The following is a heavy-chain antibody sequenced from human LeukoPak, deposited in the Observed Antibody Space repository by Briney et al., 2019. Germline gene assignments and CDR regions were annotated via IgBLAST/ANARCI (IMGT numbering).Heavy chain of an antibody. V-gene: IGHV4-39*01. CDR2: IYYSGST. Sequence: PSETLSLTCAVSGDSIISGAYSWGWIRQPPGKGLEWIGSIYYSGSTYYNPSLKSRVTISVDTSKNQFSLKLSSVTAADTAVYYCASSGWYYFDYWGQGTLVTVSS. CDR1: GDSIISGAYS. D-gene: IGHD6-19*01. J-gene: IGHJ4*02. CDR3: ASSGWYYFDY.